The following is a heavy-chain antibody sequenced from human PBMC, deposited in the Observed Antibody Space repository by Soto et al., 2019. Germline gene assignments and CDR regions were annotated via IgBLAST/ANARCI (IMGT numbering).Heavy chain of an antibody. CDR3: ASPPILRGYCSGGSCYSEYFQH. CDR1: GFTFSSYA. J-gene: IGHJ1*01. V-gene: IGHV3-23*01. D-gene: IGHD2-15*01. CDR2: ISGSGGST. Sequence: EVQLLESGGGLVQPGGSLRLSCAASGFTFSSYAMSWVRQAPGKGLEWVSAISGSGGSTYYEDSVKGRFTISRDNSKNTLYLQMNSLRAEDTAVYYCASPPILRGYCSGGSCYSEYFQHWGQGTLVTVSS.